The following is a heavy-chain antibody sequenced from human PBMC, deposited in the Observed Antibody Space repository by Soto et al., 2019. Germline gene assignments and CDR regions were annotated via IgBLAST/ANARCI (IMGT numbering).Heavy chain of an antibody. CDR3: AKLTEYYYYMDV. Sequence: SVKVSCKASGGTFSSYTISWVRQAPGQGLEWMGRINPIIGITNYAQKFQGRVTITTNTSISTAYMELSSLRSEDTAVYYCAKLTEYYYYMDVWGKGTTVTVSS. CDR2: INPIIGIT. D-gene: IGHD2-15*01. J-gene: IGHJ6*03. CDR1: GGTFSSYT. V-gene: IGHV1-69*02.